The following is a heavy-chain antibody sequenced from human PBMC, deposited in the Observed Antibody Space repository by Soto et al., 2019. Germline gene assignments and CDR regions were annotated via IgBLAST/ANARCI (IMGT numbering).Heavy chain of an antibody. CDR2: IYYSGST. V-gene: IGHV4-59*08. J-gene: IGHJ5*02. CDR3: ARLSSGAFDP. Sequence: PSETLSLTCTVSGCSISSYYWSWIRQPPGKGLEWIGYIYYSGSTNYNPSLKSRVTISVDTSKNQFSLKLSSVTAADTAVYYCARLSSGAFDPWGQGTLVTVSS. D-gene: IGHD6-19*01. CDR1: GCSISSYY.